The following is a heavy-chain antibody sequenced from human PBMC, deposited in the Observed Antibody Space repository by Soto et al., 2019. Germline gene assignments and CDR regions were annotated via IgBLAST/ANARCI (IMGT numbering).Heavy chain of an antibody. V-gene: IGHV3-48*01. D-gene: IGHD3-9*01. J-gene: IGHJ4*02. Sequence: GGSLRLSCAASGFTFSSYSMNWVRQAPGKGLEWVSYISSSSSTIYYADPVKGRFTISRDNAKNSLYLQMNSLRAEDTAVYYCARVLRYFDWLLYRGQDYWGQGTLVTVSS. CDR3: ARVLRYFDWLLYRGQDY. CDR2: ISSSSSTI. CDR1: GFTFSSYS.